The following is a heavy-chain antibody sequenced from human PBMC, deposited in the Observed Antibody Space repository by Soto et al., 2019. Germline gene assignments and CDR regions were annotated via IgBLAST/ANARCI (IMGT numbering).Heavy chain of an antibody. CDR2: ISSSSTYI. J-gene: IGHJ4*02. CDR3: ARELGIVARPGSFDY. V-gene: IGHV3-21*01. Sequence: GGSLRLSCVGAGFTCSSHPMNWVRQAPGKGLEWVSYISSSSTYIHYADSVKGRFTISRDNAKNSLYLQMNSLRAEDTAVYYCARELGIVARPGSFDYWGQGALVTVPS. D-gene: IGHD6-6*01. CDR1: GFTCSSHP.